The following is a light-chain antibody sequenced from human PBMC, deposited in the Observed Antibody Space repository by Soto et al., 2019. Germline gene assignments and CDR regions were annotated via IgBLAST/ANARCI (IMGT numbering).Light chain of an antibody. J-gene: IGKJ3*01. V-gene: IGKV1-39*01. CDR3: QQIYSTPFT. Sequence: DIQMTQSPSSLSASVGDRVTITCRASQSISSYLNWYQQKPGKAPKLLIYAASCLQSGVPSRFSGSGSGTDFTLTISSLQTEDFAAYYCQQIYSTPFTFGPGTKVEIK. CDR1: QSISSY. CDR2: AAS.